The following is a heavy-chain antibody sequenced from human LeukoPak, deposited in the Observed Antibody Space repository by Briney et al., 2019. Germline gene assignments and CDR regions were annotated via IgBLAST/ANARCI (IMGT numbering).Heavy chain of an antibody. CDR2: ISGDGGST. D-gene: IGHD6-13*01. V-gene: IGHV3-43*02. CDR1: GFTFDVYA. CDR3: AKDFSSSWYVDY. J-gene: IGHJ4*02. Sequence: PGGSLRLSCAASGFTFDVYAMHWGRQGPGKGLEWVSLISGDGGSTYYADSVKGRFTISRDNNQNSLYLQMNSLRTEDTALYYCAKDFSSSWYVDYWGQGTLVTVSS.